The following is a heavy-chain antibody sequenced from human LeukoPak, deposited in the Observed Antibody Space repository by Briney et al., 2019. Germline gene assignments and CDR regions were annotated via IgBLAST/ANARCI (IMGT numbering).Heavy chain of an antibody. J-gene: IGHJ4*02. CDR3: ARGTVSYDSSGYFDY. V-gene: IGHV4-34*01. Sequence: KASETLSLTCAVYGGSFSGYYWSWIRQPPGKGLEWIGEINHSQSTNYNPSLKSRVTISVDTSKNQFSLKLSSVTAADTAVYYCARGTVSYDSSGYFDYWGQGTLVTVSS. CDR1: GGSFSGYY. CDR2: INHSQST. D-gene: IGHD3-22*01.